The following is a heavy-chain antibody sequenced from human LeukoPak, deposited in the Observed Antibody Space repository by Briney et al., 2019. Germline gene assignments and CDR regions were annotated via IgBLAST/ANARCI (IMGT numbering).Heavy chain of an antibody. V-gene: IGHV3-11*05. Sequence: SGGSLSVFCAVSGFTFWDYYMMWIRQALGKGLEWVSYNSGSNTFTNYADSVKCPFTISRDNAKNSLYVHMNSLIADSPADGCCVREQKPGWYPDYWGQGTLVTVSS. D-gene: IGHD6-19*01. CDR3: VREQKPGWYPDY. J-gene: IGHJ4*02. CDR1: GFTFWDYY. CDR2: NSGSNTFT.